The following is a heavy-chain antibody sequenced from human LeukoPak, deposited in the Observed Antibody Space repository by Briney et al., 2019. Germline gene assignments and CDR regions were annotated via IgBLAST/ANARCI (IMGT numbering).Heavy chain of an antibody. V-gene: IGHV4-59*08. D-gene: IGHD6-13*01. CDR2: IYYSGST. CDR1: GGSISSYY. Sequence: SETLSPTCTVSGGSISSYYWSWIRQPPGKGLEWIGYIYYSGSTNYNPSLKSRVTISVDTSKNQFSLKLSSVTAADTAVYYCASHSRYIAAAGSNAFDIWGQGTMVTVSS. CDR3: ASHSRYIAAAGSNAFDI. J-gene: IGHJ3*02.